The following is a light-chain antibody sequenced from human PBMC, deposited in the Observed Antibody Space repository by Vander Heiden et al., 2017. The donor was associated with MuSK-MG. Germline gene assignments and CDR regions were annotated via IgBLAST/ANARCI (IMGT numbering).Light chain of an antibody. V-gene: IGKV3-20*01. Sequence: EIVLTQSPGSLSWSRGERDTLSCRASQSISSNYLAWYQQKPGQTPRLLVSGASSRATGIPDRFSGSGSGTDFTLTISRVEPEDFAVYYCQQDDSSLWTFGQGTKVEVK. CDR1: QSISSNY. CDR2: GAS. J-gene: IGKJ1*01. CDR3: QQDDSSLWT.